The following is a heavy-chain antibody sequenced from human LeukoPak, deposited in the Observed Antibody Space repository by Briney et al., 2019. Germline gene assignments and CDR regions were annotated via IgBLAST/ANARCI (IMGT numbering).Heavy chain of an antibody. V-gene: IGHV3-23*01. D-gene: IGHD6-13*01. Sequence: GGSLRLSCAASGFTLSSYPMNWVRQAPGKGLEWVSTFVRGSTYYADTVQGQFTTSRDNSKNTLYLQMNSLRAEDTAVYFCTRAAPYGTSWYGKDDNWGQGTLVAVSS. CDR2: FVRGST. CDR1: GFTLSSYP. J-gene: IGHJ4*02. CDR3: TRAAPYGTSWYGKDDN.